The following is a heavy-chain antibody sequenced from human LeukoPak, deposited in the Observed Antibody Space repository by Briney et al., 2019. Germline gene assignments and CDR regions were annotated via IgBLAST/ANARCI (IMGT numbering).Heavy chain of an antibody. CDR3: AKSFLELEAYDYYMDV. Sequence: GGSLRLSCGASGFTFTTYAMGWVRQAPGKGLEWVSLISSGARSTYYADSVRGRFTISRDNSKNTVFLQMNSLTVEDTAVYYCAKSFLELEAYDYYMDVWGEGTTVTVSS. CDR1: GFTFTTYA. J-gene: IGHJ6*03. D-gene: IGHD1-7*01. CDR2: ISSGARST. V-gene: IGHV3-23*01.